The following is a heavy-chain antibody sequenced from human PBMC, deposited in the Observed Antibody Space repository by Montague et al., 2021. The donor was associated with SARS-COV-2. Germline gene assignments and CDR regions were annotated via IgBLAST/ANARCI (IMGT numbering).Heavy chain of an antibody. V-gene: IGHV4-39*01. Sequence: SETLSLTCTVSGGSISSSSYYWGWLRQPPGKGLEWIGSIYYSGSTYYNPSLKSRVTISVDTSKNPFSLKLSSVTAADTAVYYCARPLNLYYYGSGSYSSWFDPWGQGTLVTVSS. CDR1: GGSISSSSYY. J-gene: IGHJ5*02. D-gene: IGHD3-10*01. CDR3: ARPLNLYYYGSGSYSSWFDP. CDR2: IYYSGST.